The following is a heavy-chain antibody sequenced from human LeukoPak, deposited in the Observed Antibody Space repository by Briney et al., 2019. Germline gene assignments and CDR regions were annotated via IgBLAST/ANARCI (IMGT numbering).Heavy chain of an antibody. CDR3: VRDSSWYDY. J-gene: IGHJ4*02. V-gene: IGHV3-21*01. D-gene: IGHD6-13*01. CDR2: ISTTSSYI. CDR1: GFTFNTYS. Sequence: GGSLRLSCAASGFTFNTYSMNWVRQAPGRGLEWVSSISTTSSYIYYADSVKGRFTISRDNVKKSLYLQMSSLRAEDTAVYYCVRDSSWYDYWGQGTLVTVSS.